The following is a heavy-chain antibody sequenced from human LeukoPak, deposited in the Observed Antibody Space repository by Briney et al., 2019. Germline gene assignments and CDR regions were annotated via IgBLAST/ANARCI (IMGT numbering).Heavy chain of an antibody. V-gene: IGHV4-39*01. Sequence: PSETLSLTXTVSGGSISSSSYYWGWIRQPPGKGLEWIGSIYYSGSTYYNPSLKSRVTISVDTSKNPFSLKLSSVTAADTAVYYCASHSREEPLFAFDIWGQGTMVTVSS. CDR3: ASHSREEPLFAFDI. D-gene: IGHD1-14*01. CDR2: IYYSGST. CDR1: GGSISSSSYY. J-gene: IGHJ3*02.